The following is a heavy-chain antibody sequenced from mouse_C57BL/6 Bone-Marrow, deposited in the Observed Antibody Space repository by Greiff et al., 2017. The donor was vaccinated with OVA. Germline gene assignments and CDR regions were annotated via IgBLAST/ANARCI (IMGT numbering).Heavy chain of an antibody. CDR3: SESDGYLHYFDY. CDR2: IDPETGGT. V-gene: IGHV1-15*01. Sequence: QVQLKQSGAELVRPGASVTLSCKASGYTFTDYEMHWVKQTPVHGLEWIGAIDPETGGTAYNQKFKGKAILTADKSSSTAYMELRSLTSEDSAVYYCSESDGYLHYFDYWGQGTTLTVSS. D-gene: IGHD2-3*01. J-gene: IGHJ2*01. CDR1: GYTFTDYE.